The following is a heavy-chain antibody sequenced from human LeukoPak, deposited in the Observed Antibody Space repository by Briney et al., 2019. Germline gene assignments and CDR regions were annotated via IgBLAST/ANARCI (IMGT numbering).Heavy chain of an antibody. CDR3: ARYRSGGSFRLYYFDY. J-gene: IGHJ4*02. D-gene: IGHD2-15*01. V-gene: IGHV4-30-2*01. CDR1: GGSISSGGYS. Sequence: SETLSLTCAVSGGSISSGGYSWSWIRQPPGKGLEWIGYIYHSGSTYYNPSLKSRVTISVDTSKNQFSLKLSSVTAADTAVYYCARYRSGGSFRLYYFDYWGQGTLVTVSS. CDR2: IYHSGST.